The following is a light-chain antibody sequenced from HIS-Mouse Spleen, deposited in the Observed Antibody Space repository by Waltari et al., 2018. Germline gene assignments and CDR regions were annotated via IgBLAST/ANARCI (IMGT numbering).Light chain of an antibody. V-gene: IGLV2-14*03. CDR1: SSDVGGYNY. Sequence: QSALTQPAAVSGSPGQSLTISCTGTSSDVGGYNYVSWYQQHPGKAPTLRIYDVSNRTSGVSNRFSGSKSGNTASLTISGLQAEDEADYYCRSYTSSSTLVCGGGTKLTVL. CDR2: DVS. J-gene: IGLJ3*02. CDR3: RSYTSSSTLV.